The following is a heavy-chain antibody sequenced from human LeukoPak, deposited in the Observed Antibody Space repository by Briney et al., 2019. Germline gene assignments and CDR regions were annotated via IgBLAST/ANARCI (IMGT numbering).Heavy chain of an antibody. CDR2: LSHSGSS. D-gene: IGHD2-2*01. V-gene: IGHV4-59*02. J-gene: IGHJ3*02. Sequence: SQTLSLTCTVSGASVSSYYWSWIRRPPGRGLEWIAYLSHSGSSDSNPSLTSRVTTLVDTSKNQFSLKLTSVTAADTAVYYCARARYANAWYAFDIWGHGTMVTVSS. CDR3: ARARYANAWYAFDI. CDR1: GASVSSYY.